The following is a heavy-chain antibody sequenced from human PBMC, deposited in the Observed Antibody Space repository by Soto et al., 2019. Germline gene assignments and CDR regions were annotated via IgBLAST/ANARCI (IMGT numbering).Heavy chain of an antibody. CDR1: GGSFSGYY. D-gene: IGHD6-13*01. CDR2: INHSGST. J-gene: IGHJ4*02. Sequence: SETLSLTCAVYGGSFSGYYWSLIRQPPGKGLEWIGEINHSGSTNYNPSLKSRVTISVDTSNNQFSLKPSSLTAADTAGYYCRRVQKYNPSSGYFLYFDYWGQGTLVTVSS. CDR3: RRVQKYNPSSGYFLYFDY. V-gene: IGHV4-34*01.